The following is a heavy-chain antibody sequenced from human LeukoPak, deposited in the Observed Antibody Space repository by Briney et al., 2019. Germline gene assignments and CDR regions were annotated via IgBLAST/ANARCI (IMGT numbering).Heavy chain of an antibody. Sequence: GGSLRLSCAASGFNFGGYGMHWVRQAPGKGLEWVAFISYDGTYKNYMDSVKGRFTISRDNSRNMLYLQMSSLRPEDTAVYYCAKGAVPATVHAPDPYVYDYWGQGTLVTVSS. D-gene: IGHD6-13*01. CDR2: ISYDGTYK. J-gene: IGHJ4*02. CDR3: AKGAVPATVHAPDPYVYDY. CDR1: GFNFGGYG. V-gene: IGHV3-30*18.